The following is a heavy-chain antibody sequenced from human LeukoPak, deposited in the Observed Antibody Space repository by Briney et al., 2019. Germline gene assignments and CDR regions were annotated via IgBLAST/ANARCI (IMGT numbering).Heavy chain of an antibody. D-gene: IGHD1-14*01. V-gene: IGHV4-39*01. CDR1: GGSISSSSYY. CDR3: ARSTDHINY. CDR2: IYYSGST. Sequence: PSETLSLTCTVSGGSISSSSYYWGWIRQPPGKGLEWIGSIYYSGSTYYNPSLKSRVTISVDTSKNQFSLKLSSVTAADTAVYYCARSTDHINYWGQGTLVTVSS. J-gene: IGHJ4*02.